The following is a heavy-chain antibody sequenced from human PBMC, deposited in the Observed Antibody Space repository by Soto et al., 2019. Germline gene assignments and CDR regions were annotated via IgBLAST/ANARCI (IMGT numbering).Heavy chain of an antibody. J-gene: IGHJ5*02. CDR3: ARLIGNSWLDD. CDR2: TYYRSKWYS. CDR1: GDSVSSNRVV. D-gene: IGHD2-8*01. V-gene: IGHV6-1*01. Sequence: SQTLSLTCAISGDSVSSNRVVWNWIRQSPSGGLEWLGRTYYRSKWYSEYAISVQSRITVNADTSKNQVSLQLDSVTPDDTAVYYCARLIGNSWLDDWGQGTLVTVSS.